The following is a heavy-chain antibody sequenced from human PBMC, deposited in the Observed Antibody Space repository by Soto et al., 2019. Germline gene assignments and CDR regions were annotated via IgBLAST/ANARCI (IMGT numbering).Heavy chain of an antibody. J-gene: IGHJ5*02. Sequence: QVQLVQSGAEVKKPGASVKVSCKASGYTFTSYAMHWVRQAPGQRLAWMGWINAGNGNTKYSQKFQGRVTITRDTSASTVYMELSSLRSEDTAVYYCARGFRGGDAEWFDPWGQGTLVTVSS. D-gene: IGHD2-21*02. V-gene: IGHV1-3*01. CDR2: INAGNGNT. CDR3: ARGFRGGDAEWFDP. CDR1: GYTFTSYA.